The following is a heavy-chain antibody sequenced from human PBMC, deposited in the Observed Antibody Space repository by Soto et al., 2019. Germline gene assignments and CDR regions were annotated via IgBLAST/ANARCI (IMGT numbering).Heavy chain of an antibody. CDR1: GFSLNTSGVG. CDR2: IYWDDDK. V-gene: IGHV2-5*02. D-gene: IGHD2-15*01. Sequence: QITLKESGPPLVKPTQTLTVTCTFSGFSLNTSGVGVGWIRQPPGKALEWLALIYWDDDKRYSPSLKTRLTITKDSSKNQVVLTMTDVDPVDTATFYCARRLGYCSGDRCYQPASFDYWGQGTLVTVSS. J-gene: IGHJ4*02. CDR3: ARRLGYCSGDRCYQPASFDY.